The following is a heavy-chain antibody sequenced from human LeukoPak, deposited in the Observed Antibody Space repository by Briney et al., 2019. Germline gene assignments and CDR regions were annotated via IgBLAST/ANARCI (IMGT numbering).Heavy chain of an antibody. CDR1: GFTFDDYA. Sequence: GGSLRLSCAASGFTFDDYAMHWVRQAPGKGLEWVSGISWNSGSIGYADSVKGRFTISRDNAKNSLYLQMNSLRAEDTALYYCAKDAAAYYDSNGYPDYWGQGTLVTVSS. CDR3: AKDAAAYYDSNGYPDY. CDR2: ISWNSGSI. D-gene: IGHD3-22*01. J-gene: IGHJ4*02. V-gene: IGHV3-9*01.